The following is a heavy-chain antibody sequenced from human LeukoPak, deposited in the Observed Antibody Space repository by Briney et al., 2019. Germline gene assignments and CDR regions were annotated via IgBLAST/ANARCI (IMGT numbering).Heavy chain of an antibody. Sequence: GGSLRLSCAASGFTFSSYAMSWVRQAPGKGLEWVSAISGSGGSTYYADSVKGRFTISRDNSKNTLYLQMNSLRAEDTAVYYCAKDCELVKYSSVPGGNDYWGQGTLVTVSS. CDR2: ISGSGGST. CDR1: GFTFSSYA. CDR3: AKDCELVKYSSVPGGNDY. V-gene: IGHV3-23*01. D-gene: IGHD6-19*01. J-gene: IGHJ4*02.